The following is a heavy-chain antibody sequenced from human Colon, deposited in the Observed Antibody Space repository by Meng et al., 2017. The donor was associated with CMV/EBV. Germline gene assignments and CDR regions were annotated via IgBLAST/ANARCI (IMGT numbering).Heavy chain of an antibody. CDR2: LNSDGSST. CDR1: GFTFSKYW. Sequence: GGSLRLSCAASGFTFSKYWMHWVRQAPGKGLVWVSRLNSDGSSTGYADSVKGRFTISRDNAKNTLFLQMNSLRVEDTAVYYCVTRQSSGTYGTFDHWGQGTLVTVSS. V-gene: IGHV3-74*01. J-gene: IGHJ4*02. D-gene: IGHD1-26*01. CDR3: VTRQSSGTYGTFDH.